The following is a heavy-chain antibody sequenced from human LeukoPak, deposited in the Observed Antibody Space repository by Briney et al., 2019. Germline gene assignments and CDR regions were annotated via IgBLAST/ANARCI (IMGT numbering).Heavy chain of an antibody. CDR2: ISSTSSTI. D-gene: IGHD2-15*01. V-gene: IGHV3-48*04. CDR1: GFNFFNYN. CDR3: ARPRSGGTWFFDY. J-gene: IGHJ4*02. Sequence: GSLRLSCATSGFNFFNYNMNRVRQAPGKGLEWISHISSTSSTIKYADSVKGRFTISRDNAKNSLHLQMNSLRAEDTAVYYCARPRSGGTWFFDYWGQGTLVTVSS.